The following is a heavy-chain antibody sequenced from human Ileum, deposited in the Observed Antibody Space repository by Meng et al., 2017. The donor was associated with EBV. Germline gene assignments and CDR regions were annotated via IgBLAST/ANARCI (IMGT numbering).Heavy chain of an antibody. CDR2: INHSGST. CDR3: ARGNKVSDRGFDY. J-gene: IGHJ4*02. CDR1: GGAFSGYY. V-gene: IGHV4-34*01. Sequence: VQLQPWGAGLLKPSETRSLTCAVYGGAFSGYYWSWIRQPPGKGLEWIGEINHSGSTNYNPSLKSRVTISVDTSKNQFSLKLSSVTAADTAVYYCARGNKVSDRGFDYWGQGTLVTVSS. D-gene: IGHD3-10*01.